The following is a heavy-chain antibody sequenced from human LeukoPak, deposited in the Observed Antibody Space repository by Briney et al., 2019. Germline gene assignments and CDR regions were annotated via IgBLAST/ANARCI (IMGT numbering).Heavy chain of an antibody. Sequence: SETLSLTCAVYGGSFSGYYWSWIRQPPGKGLEWIGEINHSGSTNYNPSLKSRVTISVDTSKSQFSLKLSSVTAADTAVYYCARRTDFWSGYMNDYWGQGTLVTVSS. CDR2: INHSGST. D-gene: IGHD3-3*01. CDR3: ARRTDFWSGYMNDY. J-gene: IGHJ4*02. CDR1: GGSFSGYY. V-gene: IGHV4-34*01.